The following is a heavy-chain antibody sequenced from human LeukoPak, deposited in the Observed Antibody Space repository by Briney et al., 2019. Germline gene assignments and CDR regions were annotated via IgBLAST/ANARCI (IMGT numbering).Heavy chain of an antibody. J-gene: IGHJ6*02. CDR1: GDSVSSNSAA. Sequence: SQTLSLTCAISGDSVSSNSAAWNWIGQSPSRGLEWLARTYYRSKWYNEYAVSVKSRLSINPDTSKNQFSLHLNSVTPEDTAVYYCVRGFFYTGMDAWGQGTTVTVSS. V-gene: IGHV6-1*01. CDR3: VRGFFYTGMDA. CDR2: TYYRSKWYN. D-gene: IGHD2-2*02.